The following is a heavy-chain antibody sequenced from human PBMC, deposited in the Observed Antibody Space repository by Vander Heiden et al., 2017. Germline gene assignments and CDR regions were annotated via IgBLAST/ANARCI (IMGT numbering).Heavy chain of an antibody. CDR2: SKPSSGGT. V-gene: IGHV1-2*04. J-gene: IGHJ6*02. CDR3: ARDNSRILHGMDV. Sequence: QVQLVQSGAEGKKHGASVKVPCQASGHTVTGYYMHWGRQAPGKGLGWMGWSKPSSGGTNYAQKFQGWVTMTRDTSISTAYMELSRLRSDDTAVYYCARDNSRILHGMDVWGQGTTVTVSS. D-gene: IGHD2-15*01. CDR1: GHTVTGYY.